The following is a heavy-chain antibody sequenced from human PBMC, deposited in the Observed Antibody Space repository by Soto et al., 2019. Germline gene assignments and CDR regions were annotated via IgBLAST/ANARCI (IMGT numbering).Heavy chain of an antibody. CDR3: APRGSCYCQDY. D-gene: IGHD3-22*01. Sequence: QLQLQESGPGLVQPSETLSLTCTVSGGSISGGNYYWGWIRQPPGKGLEWIGSTASTGSTYYKPSLKSRAGISVDTSKNPFSLKLTSVTAADAAVYYCAPRGSCYCQDYWGQGSLVTVSS. CDR1: GGSISGGNYY. CDR2: TASTGST. V-gene: IGHV4-39*01. J-gene: IGHJ4*02.